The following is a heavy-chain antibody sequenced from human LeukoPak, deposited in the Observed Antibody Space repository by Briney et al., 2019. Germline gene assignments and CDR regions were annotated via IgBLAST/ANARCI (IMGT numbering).Heavy chain of an antibody. CDR2: INTGSTTI. CDR1: GFTFSPYT. CDR3: ARDSSVCEFDV. V-gene: IGHV3-48*01. D-gene: IGHD6-6*01. Sequence: GGSLRLSCAASGFTFSPYTMRWFRQPPGKGLEWVSYINTGSTTIYYADSVKGRFTISRDNAKNSLYLHMNSLRAEDTAVYYCARDSSVCEFDVWGQGTMVTVSS. J-gene: IGHJ3*01.